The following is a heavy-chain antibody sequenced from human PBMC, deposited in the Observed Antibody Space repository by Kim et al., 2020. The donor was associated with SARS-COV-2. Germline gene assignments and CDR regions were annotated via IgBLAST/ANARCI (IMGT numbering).Heavy chain of an antibody. CDR2: IYTSGST. CDR3: ARDRGYDKAAGLYYYGMDV. D-gene: IGHD6-13*01. Sequence: SETLSLTCTVSGGSISSGSYYWSWIRQPAGKGLEWIGRIYTSGSTNYNPSLKSRVTISVDTSKNQFSLKLSSVTAADTAVYYCARDRGYDKAAGLYYYGMDVWGQGTTVTVSS. V-gene: IGHV4-61*02. CDR1: GGSISSGSYY. J-gene: IGHJ6*02.